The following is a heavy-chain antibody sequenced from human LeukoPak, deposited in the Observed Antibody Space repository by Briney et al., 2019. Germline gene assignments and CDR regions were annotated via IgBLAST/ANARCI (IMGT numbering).Heavy chain of an antibody. CDR2: IYYSGST. V-gene: IGHV4-39*01. CDR3: ARLSRYYYYMDG. D-gene: IGHD2-2*01. CDR1: GASISSSSYY. J-gene: IGHJ6*03. Sequence: PSETLSLTCTVSGASISSSSYYWGWIRQPPGKGLEWIGSIYYSGSTYYNPSLKSRVTIFVDTSKNQFSLKLSSVTAADTAVYYCARLSRYYYYMDGWGKGTTVTVSS.